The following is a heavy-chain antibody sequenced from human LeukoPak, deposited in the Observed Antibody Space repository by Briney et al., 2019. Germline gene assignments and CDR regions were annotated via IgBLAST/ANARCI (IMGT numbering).Heavy chain of an antibody. CDR2: VTGNGIHT. Sequence: GGSLRLSCAASGFTFTSYAMSWVRQAPGKRLEWVAGVTGNGIHTWYADSVKGRFTIFRDNSKNTVHLQMNSLRVDDTAVYYCARDHDNFFDYWGQGTLVSVST. D-gene: IGHD3-9*01. J-gene: IGHJ4*02. V-gene: IGHV3-23*01. CDR1: GFTFTSYA. CDR3: ARDHDNFFDY.